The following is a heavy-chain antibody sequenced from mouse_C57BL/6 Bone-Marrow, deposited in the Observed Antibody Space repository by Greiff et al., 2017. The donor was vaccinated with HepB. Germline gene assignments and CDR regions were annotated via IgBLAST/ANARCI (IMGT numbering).Heavy chain of an antibody. CDR3: AREVNFGRYAMDY. D-gene: IGHD3-1*01. V-gene: IGHV5-17*01. CDR2: ISSGSSTI. Sequence: EVMLVESGGGLVKPGGSLKLSCAASGFTFSDYGMHWVRQAPEKGLEWVAYISSGSSTIYYADTVKGRFTISRDNAKNTLFLQMTSLRSEDTAMYYCAREVNFGRYAMDYWGQGTSVTVSS. J-gene: IGHJ4*01. CDR1: GFTFSDYG.